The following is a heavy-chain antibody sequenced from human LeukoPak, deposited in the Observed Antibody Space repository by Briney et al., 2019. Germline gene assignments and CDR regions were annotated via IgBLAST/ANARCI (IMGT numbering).Heavy chain of an antibody. J-gene: IGHJ2*01. CDR1: GFTLSNYG. CDR3: ARGSLECTNGICYSRKNWYFDL. CDR2: TGYDEINK. Sequence: GGSLRLSCAASGFTLSNYGMHWVRQAPGKGLEWVAVTGYDEINKYHADSVKGRFTISRDNSKNALFLEMTSLRVEDTAVFYCARGSLECTNGICYSRKNWYFDLWGRGTLVTVSS. D-gene: IGHD2-8*01. V-gene: IGHV3-33*01.